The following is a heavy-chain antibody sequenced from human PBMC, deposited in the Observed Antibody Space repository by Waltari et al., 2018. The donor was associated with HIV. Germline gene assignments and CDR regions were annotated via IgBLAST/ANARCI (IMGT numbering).Heavy chain of an antibody. D-gene: IGHD3-22*01. CDR1: GGPISSGSYY. V-gene: IGHV4-61*02. J-gene: IGHJ3*02. CDR3: ARDPNYYDSSGYYCGAFDI. Sequence: QVQLQESGPGLVKPSQTLSLTCTVSGGPISSGSYYWSWIRQPAGKGLEWLGRIYPSGRTNYNPPLKSRGTISVDTSKNQFSLKLSSVTAADTAVYYCARDPNYYDSSGYYCGAFDIWGQGTMVTVSS. CDR2: IYPSGRT.